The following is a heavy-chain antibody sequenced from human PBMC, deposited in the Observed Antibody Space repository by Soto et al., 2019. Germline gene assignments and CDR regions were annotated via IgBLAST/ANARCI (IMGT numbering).Heavy chain of an antibody. Sequence: QVHLVESGGGVVQPGRSLRLSCAASGFTFSNYGMHWVRQAPGKGLEWVAIIWYDGSNKYYADSVKGRFTISRDNSENTLYLQMNSLRAEDTAVYYCARDRYSSGWYDLDYWGQGTLVTVSS. CDR3: ARDRYSSGWYDLDY. CDR1: GFTFSNYG. J-gene: IGHJ4*02. CDR2: IWYDGSNK. D-gene: IGHD6-19*01. V-gene: IGHV3-33*01.